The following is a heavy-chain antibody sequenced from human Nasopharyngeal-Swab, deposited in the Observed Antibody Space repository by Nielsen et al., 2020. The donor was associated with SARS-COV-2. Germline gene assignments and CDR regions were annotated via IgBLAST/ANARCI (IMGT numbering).Heavy chain of an antibody. CDR3: ARGKRSNYFRVSPPNWFDP. J-gene: IGHJ5*02. D-gene: IGHD2/OR15-2a*01. V-gene: IGHV4-34*01. CDR2: INHSGST. Sequence: WILQPPGKGLEWIGEINHSGSTNYNPSLKSRVTISVDTSKNQFSLKLSSVTAADTAVHYCARGKRSNYFRVSPPNWFDPWGQGTLVTVSS.